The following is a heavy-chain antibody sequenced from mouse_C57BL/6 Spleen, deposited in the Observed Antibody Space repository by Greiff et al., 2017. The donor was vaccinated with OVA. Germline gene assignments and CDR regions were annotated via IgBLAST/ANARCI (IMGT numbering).Heavy chain of an antibody. D-gene: IGHD5-5*01. CDR2: ISGGGGNT. J-gene: IGHJ3*01. Sequence: EVQGVESGGGLVKPGGSLKLSCAASGFTFSSYTMSWVRQTPEKRLEWVATISGGGGNTYYPDSVKGRFTISRDNAKNTLYLHMSSLRSEDTALYYCARQGTTSFAYWGQGTLVTVSA. V-gene: IGHV5-9*01. CDR3: ARQGTTSFAY. CDR1: GFTFSSYT.